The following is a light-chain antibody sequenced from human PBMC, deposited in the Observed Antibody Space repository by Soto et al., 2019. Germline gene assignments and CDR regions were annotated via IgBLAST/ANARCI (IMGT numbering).Light chain of an antibody. CDR1: SSDVGGYNY. Sequence: QSVLTQPASVSGSPGQSITISCTGTSSDVGGYNYVSWYQQHPGKAPKLMIYDVSNRPSGVSNRCSGSKSGNTASLTSSGLQAEDEADYYCSSYTSSSTLVFGGGTKVTVL. J-gene: IGLJ2*01. CDR2: DVS. CDR3: SSYTSSSTLV. V-gene: IGLV2-14*01.